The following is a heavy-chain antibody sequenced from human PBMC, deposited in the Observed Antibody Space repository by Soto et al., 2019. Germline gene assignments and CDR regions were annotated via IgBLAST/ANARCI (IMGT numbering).Heavy chain of an antibody. Sequence: GGSLRLSCAASGFTVSTKYMSWVRQAPGKGLEWVSVIYSGGSTFYADSVRGRFTISRDNSKNTVNLQMNSLRAEDTAVYYCAKQYYDILTGYYGSLDYSGQRTLVPVSS. CDR1: GFTVSTKY. D-gene: IGHD3-9*01. J-gene: IGHJ4*02. CDR3: AKQYYDILTGYYGSLDY. V-gene: IGHV3-66*01. CDR2: IYSGGST.